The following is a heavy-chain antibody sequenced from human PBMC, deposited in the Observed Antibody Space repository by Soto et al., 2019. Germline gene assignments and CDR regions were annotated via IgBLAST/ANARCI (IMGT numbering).Heavy chain of an antibody. CDR2: ISSSGSTI. D-gene: IGHD6-13*01. CDR1: GFTFSSYE. J-gene: IGHJ6*02. CDR3: SRGGPHHSSWYYYYYYYGMDV. V-gene: IGHV3-48*03. Sequence: GGSLRLSCAASGFTFSSYEMNWVRQAPGKGLEWVSYISSSGSTIYYADSVKGRFTISRDNAKNSLYLQMNSLRAEDTAVYYFSRGGPHHSSWYYYYYYYGMDVWGQGTTVTVSS.